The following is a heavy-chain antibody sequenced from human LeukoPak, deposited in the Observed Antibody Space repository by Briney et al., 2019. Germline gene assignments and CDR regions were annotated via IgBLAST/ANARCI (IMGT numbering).Heavy chain of an antibody. J-gene: IGHJ6*03. D-gene: IGHD3-10*01. Sequence: GGSLRLSCAASGFTFSSYWMSWVRQAPGKGLEWVANIKQDGSEKYYVDSVKGRFTISRDNAKNSLYLQMNSLRAEDTAVYYCARSSLGDYYYYYMDVWGKGTTVTVSS. CDR3: ARSSLGDYYYYYMDV. CDR2: IKQDGSEK. CDR1: GFTFSSYW. V-gene: IGHV3-7*01.